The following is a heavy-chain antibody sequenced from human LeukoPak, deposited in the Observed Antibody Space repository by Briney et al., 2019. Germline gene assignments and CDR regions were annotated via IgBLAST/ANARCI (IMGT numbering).Heavy chain of an antibody. J-gene: IGHJ4*02. D-gene: IGHD6-6*01. V-gene: IGHV3-30*02. Sequence: GGSLRLSCAASGFTFSSYGMYWVRQAPGKGLEWVAFIRYDGSNKYYADSVKGRFTISRDNSKNTLYLQMNSLRAEDTAVYYCAKERAARDGYYFDYWGQGTLVTVSS. CDR3: AKERAARDGYYFDY. CDR1: GFTFSSYG. CDR2: IRYDGSNK.